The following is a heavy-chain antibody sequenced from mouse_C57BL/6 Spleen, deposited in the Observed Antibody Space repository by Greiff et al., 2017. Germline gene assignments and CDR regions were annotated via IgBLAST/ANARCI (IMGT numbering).Heavy chain of an antibody. Sequence: QVQLQQPGAELVKPGTSVKMSCKASGYTFTNYWITWVKQRPGQGLEWIGDIYPGSGSTNYNEKFKNKATLTVDTASSTAYMQLSSLTSEDSAVYYCAKFATFYLDYWGQGTTLTVSS. CDR2: IYPGSGST. J-gene: IGHJ2*01. V-gene: IGHV1-55*01. CDR1: GYTFTNYW. D-gene: IGHD6-1*01. CDR3: AKFATFYLDY.